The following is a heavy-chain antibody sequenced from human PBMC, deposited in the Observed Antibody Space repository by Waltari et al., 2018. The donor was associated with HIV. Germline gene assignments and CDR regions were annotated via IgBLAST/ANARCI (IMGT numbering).Heavy chain of an antibody. D-gene: IGHD3-22*01. V-gene: IGHV3-23*01. J-gene: IGHJ4*02. Sequence: EVQLLESGGGLVQPGGYLRLSCAASGFTFTRHAMGWVRQAPWKGLEWVSAISGSGNSTYYADSVKGRFTISRDNSKNILFLQMNSLRADDTAIYYCASLDSSGNYWGQGTLVTVSS. CDR3: ASLDSSGNY. CDR1: GFTFTRHA. CDR2: ISGSGNST.